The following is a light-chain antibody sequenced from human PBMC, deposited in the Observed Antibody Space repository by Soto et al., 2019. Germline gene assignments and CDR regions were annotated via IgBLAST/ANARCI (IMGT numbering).Light chain of an antibody. V-gene: IGKV3-15*01. Sequence: EIVMTQSPATLSVSPGERATLSCRASQSIDANLAWYQHKPGQAPRLLVYGASTRATGIPARFSGSRSGTEFTLTISSLQSEDFAIYYCQQYKNWPPYTFVQGTKLEIK. CDR3: QQYKNWPPYT. J-gene: IGKJ2*01. CDR2: GAS. CDR1: QSIDAN.